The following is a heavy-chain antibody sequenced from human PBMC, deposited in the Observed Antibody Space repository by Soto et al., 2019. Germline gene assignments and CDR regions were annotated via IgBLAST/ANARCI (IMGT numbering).Heavy chain of an antibody. Sequence: QVQLVQSGAEVKKPGASVKVSCKASGYTFTSYGISWVRQAPGQGLEWMGWISAYNGNTNYAQKLQGRVTMTTDTSTSTANMKLRGLRSDDTAVYYCARELSYYYDSSGYLDSWGQGTLVIVSS. V-gene: IGHV1-18*01. J-gene: IGHJ4*02. D-gene: IGHD3-22*01. CDR1: GYTFTSYG. CDR2: ISAYNGNT. CDR3: ARELSYYYDSSGYLDS.